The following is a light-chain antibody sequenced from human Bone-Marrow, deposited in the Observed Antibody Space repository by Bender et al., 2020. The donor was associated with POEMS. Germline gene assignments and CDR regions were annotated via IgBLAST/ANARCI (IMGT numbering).Light chain of an antibody. CDR3: FSSADRKPFWV. J-gene: IGLJ3*02. V-gene: IGLV3-27*01. CDR2: KDN. CDR1: VLAKKY. Sequence: SYELTQPSSVSVSPGQTARITCSGDVLAKKYVRWFQQKTGQAPVLVIYKDNERPSGIPERFSGSSSGTTATLTISGAQVEDEADYYCFSSADRKPFWVFGGGTKVTVL.